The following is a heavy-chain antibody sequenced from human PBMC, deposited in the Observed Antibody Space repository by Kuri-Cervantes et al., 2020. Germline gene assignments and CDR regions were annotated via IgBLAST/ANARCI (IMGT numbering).Heavy chain of an antibody. CDR3: AKSGGATDY. D-gene: IGHD1-26*01. Sequence: GGSLRLSCSASGFTFSAYAMHWVRQVPGKGLEWVAVISYDGKHKYYGDSMKGRVIIPRDNSKNTLYLQMNSLRVEDTAVYYCAKSGGATDYWGQGTLVTVSS. V-gene: IGHV3-30*18. J-gene: IGHJ4*02. CDR1: GFTFSAYA. CDR2: ISYDGKHK.